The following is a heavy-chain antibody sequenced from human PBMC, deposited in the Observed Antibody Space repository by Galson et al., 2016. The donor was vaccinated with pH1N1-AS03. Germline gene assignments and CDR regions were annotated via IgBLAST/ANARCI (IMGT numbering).Heavy chain of an antibody. CDR3: AHFLYGDYAAWFDA. J-gene: IGHJ5*02. CDR2: IYWDDDK. CDR1: GFSLSTSGVG. D-gene: IGHD4-17*01. Sequence: PALVKPTQTLTLTCTFSGFSLSTSGVGVGWIRQPPGKALEWLALIYWDDDKHYSPSLKSRLTIPEDTSKNQVVLTMTNMDPVDTTTYYCAHFLYGDYAAWFDAWGQGTLVTVSS. V-gene: IGHV2-5*02.